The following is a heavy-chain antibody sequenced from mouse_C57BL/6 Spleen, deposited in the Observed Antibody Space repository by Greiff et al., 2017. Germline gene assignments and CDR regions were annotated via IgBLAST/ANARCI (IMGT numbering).Heavy chain of an antibody. CDR1: GYTFTDYE. CDR2: IGPETGGN. CDR3: TSHYYCSSPWYFDV. Sequence: VQLQQSGAELVRPGASVTLSCKASGYTFTDYEMHWVKQTPVPGLEWIGAIGPETGGNAYNQKFKGKAILTADKSSSTVYMALLSLTSKDSAVYYCTSHYYCSSPWYFDVWGTGTTVTVSS. D-gene: IGHD1-1*01. J-gene: IGHJ1*03. V-gene: IGHV1-15*01.